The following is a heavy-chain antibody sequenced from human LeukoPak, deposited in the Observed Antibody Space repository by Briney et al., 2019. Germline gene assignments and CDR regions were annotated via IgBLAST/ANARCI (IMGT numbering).Heavy chain of an antibody. Sequence: GGSLRLSCAASGFTFTSYALSWVRQAPGKGLEWVSVISGSGANTHYTDPVRGRFTISRDNSKNTLYLQTNSLRPEDTALYYCAKGRYLDSSGYPIDYWGQGTLVTVSS. V-gene: IGHV3-23*01. CDR3: AKGRYLDSSGYPIDY. D-gene: IGHD3-22*01. J-gene: IGHJ4*02. CDR1: GFTFTSYA. CDR2: ISGSGANT.